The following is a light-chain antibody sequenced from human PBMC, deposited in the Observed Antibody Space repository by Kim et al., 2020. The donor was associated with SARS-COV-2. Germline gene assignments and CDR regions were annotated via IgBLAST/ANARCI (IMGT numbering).Light chain of an antibody. J-gene: IGKJ3*01. CDR2: GAS. CDR3: QQYNNWPPWVFT. CDR1: PSVSSN. Sequence: GESASLSCRASPSVSSNLAWYQQKPGQAPRLLIYGASTRATGIPARFSGSGSGTEFTLTISSLQSEDFAVYYCQQYNNWPPWVFTFGPGTKVDIK. V-gene: IGKV3-15*01.